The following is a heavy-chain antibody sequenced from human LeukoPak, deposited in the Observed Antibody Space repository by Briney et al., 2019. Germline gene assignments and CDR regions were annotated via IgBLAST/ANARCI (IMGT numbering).Heavy chain of an antibody. V-gene: IGHV3-30*02. CDR2: IRYDGSNK. D-gene: IGHD3-3*01. J-gene: IGHJ4*02. Sequence: GGSLRLSCAASGFTFSSYGMHWVRQAPGKGLEWVAFIRYDGSNKYYADSVKGRFTISRDNSKNTLYLQMNSLRAEDTAVYYCAKGYDFWSGYYYDYWGQGTLVTVPS. CDR3: AKGYDFWSGYYYDY. CDR1: GFTFSSYG.